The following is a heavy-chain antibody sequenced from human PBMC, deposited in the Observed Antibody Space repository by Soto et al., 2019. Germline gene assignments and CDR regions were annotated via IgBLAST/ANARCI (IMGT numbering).Heavy chain of an antibody. V-gene: IGHV1-69*01. Sequence: QVQLVQSGAEVKKPGSSVKVSCKASGGTFSSYAISWVRQAPGQGLEWMGGIIPIFGTANYAQTVKGRVTITEDESTSTAYMELSSMRSEDTALYYCASGIKPHSRSSHISLWGQGTLVTVSS. D-gene: IGHD6-13*01. J-gene: IGHJ4*02. CDR1: GGTFSSYA. CDR2: IIPIFGTA. CDR3: ASGIKPHSRSSHISL.